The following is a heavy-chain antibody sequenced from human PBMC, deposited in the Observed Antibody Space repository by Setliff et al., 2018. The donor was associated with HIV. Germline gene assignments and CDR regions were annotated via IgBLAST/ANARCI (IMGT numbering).Heavy chain of an antibody. J-gene: IGHJ5*01. CDR2: INHSGST. Sequence: SETLSLTCAVYGGSFNEYYWNWIRQIPGKGLEWIGEINHSGSTNYNESLKRRLRISVDTSKDQFSLSLNSVTAADTAVYYCARAYRDNVWGSWRQISSWSDSWGQGNLVPSPQ. V-gene: IGHV4-34*01. D-gene: IGHD3-16*01. CDR3: ARAYRDNVWGSWRQISSWSDS. CDR1: GGSFNEYY.